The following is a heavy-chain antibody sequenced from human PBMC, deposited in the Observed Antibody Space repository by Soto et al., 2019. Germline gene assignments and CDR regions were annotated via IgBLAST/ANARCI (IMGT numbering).Heavy chain of an antibody. V-gene: IGHV3-74*01. Sequence: PGGSLRLSCAGSGYNFGGFWMYWVRQAPGKGLVWVSRIDNGGTNTVYADAVKGRFTISRDNVKNTLHLQMNSLRAEDTAVYYCAKDRGRPDAFNIWGQGTMVTVSS. CDR1: GYNFGGFW. D-gene: IGHD3-10*01. CDR3: AKDRGRPDAFNI. J-gene: IGHJ3*02. CDR2: IDNGGTNT.